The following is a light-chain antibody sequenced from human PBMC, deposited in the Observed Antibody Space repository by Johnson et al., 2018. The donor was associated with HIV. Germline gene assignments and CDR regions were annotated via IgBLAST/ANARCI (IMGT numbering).Light chain of an antibody. Sequence: QSVLTQPPSVSAAPGQKVTISCSGSRSNIGNNYVSWYQQLPGTAPKLLIYDNNKRPSGIPDRFSGSKSGTSATLGITGLQTGDEADYYCETWDSSQSGVFVTGTKVTV. J-gene: IGLJ1*01. CDR1: RSNIGNNY. V-gene: IGLV1-51*01. CDR3: ETWDSSQSGV. CDR2: DNN.